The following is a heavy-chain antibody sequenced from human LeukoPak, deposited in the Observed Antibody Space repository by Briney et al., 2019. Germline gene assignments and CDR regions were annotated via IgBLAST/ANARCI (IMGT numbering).Heavy chain of an antibody. Sequence: GGSLRLSCAASGFTFSSYWMSWVRQAPGKGLEWVANIKQDGSEKYYVDSVKGRFTISRDNAKNSLYLQMNSLRAEDTAVYYCARDLGGDFWSGYLHYYYYYYMDVWGKGTTVTVSS. J-gene: IGHJ6*03. CDR2: IKQDGSEK. D-gene: IGHD3-3*01. CDR1: GFTFSSYW. CDR3: ARDLGGDFWSGYLHYYYYYYMDV. V-gene: IGHV3-7*03.